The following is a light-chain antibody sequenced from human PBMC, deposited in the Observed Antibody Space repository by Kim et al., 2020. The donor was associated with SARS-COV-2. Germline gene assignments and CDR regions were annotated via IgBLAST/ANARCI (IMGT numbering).Light chain of an antibody. CDR1: QSVTSNY. J-gene: IGKJ4*01. CDR2: GAS. CDR3: QQYGSSPR. V-gene: IGKV3-20*01. Sequence: LSPGERATLSCRASQSVTSNYLAWYQQKPGQTPRLLICGASSRATGIPDRFSGSRSGTDFTLTISRLEPEDFAVYYCQQYGSSPRFGGGTKVDIK.